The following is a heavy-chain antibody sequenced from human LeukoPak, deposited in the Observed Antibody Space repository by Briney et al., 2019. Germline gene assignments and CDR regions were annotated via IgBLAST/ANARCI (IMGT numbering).Heavy chain of an antibody. Sequence: PGGSLRLSCAASGFTFSSYEMNWVRQAPGKGLEWVSYISSSGSTIYYADSVKGRFTISRDNAKNSLYLQMNSLRAEDTAVYYCARHYYDILTRYYTYYFDYWGQGTLVTVSS. CDR2: ISSSGSTI. CDR3: ARHYYDILTRYYTYYFDY. V-gene: IGHV3-48*03. D-gene: IGHD3-9*01. J-gene: IGHJ4*02. CDR1: GFTFSSYE.